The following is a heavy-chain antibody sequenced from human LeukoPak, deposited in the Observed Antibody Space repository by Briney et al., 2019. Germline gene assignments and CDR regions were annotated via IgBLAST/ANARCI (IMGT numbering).Heavy chain of an antibody. CDR3: ARAQWHAFDAFDI. D-gene: IGHD6-19*01. Sequence: ASVKVSCKASGYTFTSYDINWVRQATGQGLEWMGWMNPNSGNTGYAQKFQGRVTITRNTSISTAYMELSSLRSEDTAVYYCARAQWHAFDAFDIWGQGTMVTVSS. J-gene: IGHJ3*02. CDR2: MNPNSGNT. CDR1: GYTFTSYD. V-gene: IGHV1-8*03.